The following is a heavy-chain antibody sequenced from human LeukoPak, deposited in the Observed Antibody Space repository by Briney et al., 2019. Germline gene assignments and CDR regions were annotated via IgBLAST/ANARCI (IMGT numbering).Heavy chain of an antibody. J-gene: IGHJ4*02. CDR2: IWSDATEK. CDR3: ARDAQRGFDYSNSLEY. CDR1: GFTYSHYG. Sequence: PGGSLRLSCAASGFTYSHYGMHWVRQAPGKGLEWVAVIWSDATEKYYGDAVKGRFTISRDNSRNTLYLQMNSLRVEDTAVYYCARDAQRGFDYSNSLEYWGQGTLVIVSS. D-gene: IGHD4-11*01. V-gene: IGHV3-33*08.